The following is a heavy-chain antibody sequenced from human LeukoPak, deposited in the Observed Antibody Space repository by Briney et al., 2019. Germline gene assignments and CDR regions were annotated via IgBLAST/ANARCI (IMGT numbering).Heavy chain of an antibody. CDR3: ARRVSRSYYDSSGYGGWYFDL. CDR2: VIPIFGTA. V-gene: IGHV1-69*01. Sequence: ASVKVSCKASGGTFSSYAISWVRQAPGQGLEWMGGVIPIFGTANYAQKFQGRVTITADESTSTAYMELSSLRSEDTAEYYCARRVSRSYYDSSGYGGWYFDLWGRGTLVTVSS. D-gene: IGHD3-22*01. CDR1: GGTFSSYA. J-gene: IGHJ2*01.